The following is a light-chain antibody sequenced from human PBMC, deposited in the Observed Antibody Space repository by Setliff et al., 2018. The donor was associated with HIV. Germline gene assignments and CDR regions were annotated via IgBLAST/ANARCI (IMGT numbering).Light chain of an antibody. J-gene: IGKJ1*01. Sequence: DFVMTQSPDSLAVSLGERATINCKSSQSIVYSSNNKNYLAWYQQKPGQPPKLLIYWASTRESGVPDRFSGSGSGTDFTLTISSLQAEDVAVYYCQQYYSAPRTFGQGTKVDIK. CDR3: QQYYSAPRT. CDR2: WAS. CDR1: QSIVYSSNNKNY. V-gene: IGKV4-1*01.